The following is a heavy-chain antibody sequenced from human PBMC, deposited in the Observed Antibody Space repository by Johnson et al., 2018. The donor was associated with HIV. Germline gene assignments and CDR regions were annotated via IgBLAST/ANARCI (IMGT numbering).Heavy chain of an antibody. CDR3: AKDVLRWYPRSALDV. J-gene: IGHJ3*01. V-gene: IGHV3-33*06. CDR2: IWYDGSNK. D-gene: IGHD4-23*01. CDR1: GFTFSSYG. Sequence: QVQLVESGGGVVQPGRSLRLSCAASGFTFSSYGMHWVRQAPGKGLEWVAVIWYDGSNKYYADSVTGRFTISRDNSKTTLYRQMNSLRAEDTAVYYGAKDVLRWYPRSALDVWGQGTMVTVSS.